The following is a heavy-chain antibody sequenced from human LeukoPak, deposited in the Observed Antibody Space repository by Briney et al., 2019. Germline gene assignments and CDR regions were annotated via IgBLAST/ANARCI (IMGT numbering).Heavy chain of an antibody. CDR1: GGSISSYY. CDR3: AREGEDSYNLGYYFDY. J-gene: IGHJ4*02. V-gene: IGHV4-59*01. CDR2: IYYSGST. Sequence: SETLSLTCTVSGGSISSYYWSWIRQPPGKGLEWIGYIYYSGSTNYNPSLKSRVTISVDTSKNQFSLKLSSVTAADTAVYYCAREGEDSYNLGYYFDYWGQGTLVTVSS. D-gene: IGHD5-24*01.